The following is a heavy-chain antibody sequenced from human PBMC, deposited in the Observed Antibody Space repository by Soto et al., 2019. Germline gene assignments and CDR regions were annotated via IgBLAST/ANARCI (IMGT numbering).Heavy chain of an antibody. CDR1: GYTITSYG. CDR2: ISAYNGNT. J-gene: IGHJ4*02. D-gene: IGHD3-22*01. CDR3: ARAGYYYDSSGYYYQYYFDY. Sequence: GASVKVSCKASGYTITSYGISWVRQAPGQGLEWMGWISAYNGNTNYAQKLQGRVTMTTDTSTITAYMELRSLRSDDTAVYYCARAGYYYDSSGYYYQYYFDYWGRGTLVTVSA. V-gene: IGHV1-18*01.